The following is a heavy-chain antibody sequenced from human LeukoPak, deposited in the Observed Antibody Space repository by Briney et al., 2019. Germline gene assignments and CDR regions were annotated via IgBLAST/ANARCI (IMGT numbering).Heavy chain of an antibody. CDR3: ARQSYYDSSGLFDY. V-gene: IGHV1-69*05. CDR1: GGTFSSYA. D-gene: IGHD3-22*01. CDR2: IIPIFGTA. J-gene: IGHJ4*02. Sequence: SVKVSCKASGGTFSSYAISWVRQAPGQGLEWMGGIIPIFGTANYAQKFQGRVTITTDESTSTAYTELSSLRSEDTAVYYCARQSYYDSSGLFDYWGQGTLVTVSS.